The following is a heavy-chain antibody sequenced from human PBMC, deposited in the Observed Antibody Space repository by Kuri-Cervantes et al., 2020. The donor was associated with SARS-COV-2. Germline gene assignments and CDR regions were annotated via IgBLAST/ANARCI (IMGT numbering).Heavy chain of an antibody. Sequence: GGSLRLSCAASGFTFSSYATHWVRQAPGKGLEWVAVISYDGSNKYYADSVKGRFTISRDNSKNTLYLQMNSLRAEDTAVYYCARFSGSSSWYPGRYYYYMDVWGKGTTVTVSS. J-gene: IGHJ6*03. D-gene: IGHD6-13*01. CDR2: ISYDGSNK. V-gene: IGHV3-30-3*01. CDR3: ARFSGSSSWYPGRYYYYMDV. CDR1: GFTFSSYA.